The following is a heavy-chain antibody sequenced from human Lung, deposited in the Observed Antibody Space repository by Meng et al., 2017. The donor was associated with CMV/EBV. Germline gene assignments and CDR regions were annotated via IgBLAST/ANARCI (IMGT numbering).Heavy chain of an antibody. CDR3: ARGNGWRFDY. CDR2: ININTGNP. D-gene: IGHD6-19*01. Sequence: SGLNKPGDVVTVSCQAAGYTFTSSSMNWGRPGPGQGLGWMGWININTGNPTYAQGFTGRFVFSLDTSVSTAYLQIDSLKADDTAVYYCARGNGWRFDYWGQGTLVTVSS. V-gene: IGHV7-4-1*01. CDR1: GYTFTSSS. J-gene: IGHJ4*02.